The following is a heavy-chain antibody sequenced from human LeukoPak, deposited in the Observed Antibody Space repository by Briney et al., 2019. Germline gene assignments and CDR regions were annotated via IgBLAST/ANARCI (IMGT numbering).Heavy chain of an antibody. CDR3: AKEGSIMITFGGVIAHWYFDL. CDR1: GFTFSSSA. J-gene: IGHJ2*01. CDR2: ISGSGGGT. Sequence: GGSLRLSCAASGFTFSSSAMAWVRQAPGKGLEWVSAISGSGGGTYYADSVKGRFTISRDNSKNTLYLQMNSLRAEDTAVYYCAKEGSIMITFGGVIAHWYFDLWGRGTLVTVSS. D-gene: IGHD3-16*02. V-gene: IGHV3-23*01.